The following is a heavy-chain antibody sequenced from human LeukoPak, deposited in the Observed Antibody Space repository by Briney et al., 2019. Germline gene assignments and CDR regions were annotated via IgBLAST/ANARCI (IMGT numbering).Heavy chain of an antibody. D-gene: IGHD5-24*01. CDR3: AKDAVRGDGYWEFDS. J-gene: IGHJ4*02. Sequence: GGSLRLSCAASGFTFSSYWMHWVRQAPGKGLVWVSRIHSDGSSTSYADSGKGRFTISRNNSKNTLYLQMNSLRVEDTAIYYCAKDAVRGDGYWEFDSWGQGTLVTVSS. CDR1: GFTFSSYW. V-gene: IGHV3-74*01. CDR2: IHSDGSST.